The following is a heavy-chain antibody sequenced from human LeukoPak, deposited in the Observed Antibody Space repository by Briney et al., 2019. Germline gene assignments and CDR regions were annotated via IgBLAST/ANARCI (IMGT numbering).Heavy chain of an antibody. CDR3: AKAHADGSGSFLRPLDV. CDR1: GFSFSSYA. D-gene: IGHD3-10*01. J-gene: IGHJ6*02. V-gene: IGHV3-23*01. Sequence: GGSLRLSCAASGFSFSSYAMNWVRQAPGKGLEWVSVIIDSGGSTYYADSVKDRFTISRDNSKNTLYLQMNSLRAEDTAMYYCAKAHADGSGSFLRPLDVWGQGTTVTVSS. CDR2: IIDSGGST.